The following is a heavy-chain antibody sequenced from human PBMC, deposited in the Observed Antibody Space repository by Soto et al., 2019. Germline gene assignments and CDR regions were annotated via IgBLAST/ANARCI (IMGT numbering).Heavy chain of an antibody. CDR2: IIPIFGTA. CDR1: GGTFNSYA. D-gene: IGHD7-27*01. V-gene: IGHV1-69*12. CDR3: ASHWGQAKSYNYYGMDV. Sequence: QVQLVQSGAEVKKPGSSVKVSCKASGGTFNSYAISWVRQAPGQGLEWMGGIIPIFGTADYAQQFQGRITIAADDTTSTAYMEMSSLRSEDTAVYYCASHWGQAKSYNYYGMDVWGQGTTVTVSS. J-gene: IGHJ6*02.